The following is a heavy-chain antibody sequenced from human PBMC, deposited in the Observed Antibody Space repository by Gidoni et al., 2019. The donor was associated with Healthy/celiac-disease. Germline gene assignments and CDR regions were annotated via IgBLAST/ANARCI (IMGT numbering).Heavy chain of an antibody. J-gene: IGHJ4*02. CDR2: IYWDDDK. Sequence: QITLKESGPTLVKPTQTLTLTCTFSGFSLSTSGVGVGWIRQPPGKALEWLALIYWDDDKRYSPSLKSRLTITKDTSKNQVVLTMTNMDPVDTATYYCAHSLGMLGTYYDFWSGPEFDYWGQGTLVTVSS. CDR1: GFSLSTSGVG. CDR3: AHSLGMLGTYYDFWSGPEFDY. D-gene: IGHD3-3*01. V-gene: IGHV2-5*02.